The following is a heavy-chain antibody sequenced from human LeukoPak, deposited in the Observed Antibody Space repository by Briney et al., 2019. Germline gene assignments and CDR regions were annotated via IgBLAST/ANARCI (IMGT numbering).Heavy chain of an antibody. J-gene: IGHJ4*02. CDR2: INPGGSSI. CDR1: GFTFSSYW. Sequence: PGRSLRLSCAASGFTFSSYWMHWVRQVPGKGLVWVARINPGGSSITYADSVKGRFTISRDNAKNTLYLQMDSLRAEDTGVYYCERSNRADDYWGQGTLVTVSS. V-gene: IGHV3-74*01. CDR3: ERSNRADDY. D-gene: IGHD1-14*01.